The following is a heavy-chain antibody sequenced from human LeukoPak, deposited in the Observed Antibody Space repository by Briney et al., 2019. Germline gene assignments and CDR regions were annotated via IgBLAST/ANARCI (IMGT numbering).Heavy chain of an antibody. CDR2: IIPIFGTA. D-gene: IGHD2-2*01. CDR1: GGTFSSYA. CDR3: ASIGYCSSTSCYENAFDI. V-gene: IGHV1-69*05. Sequence: ASVKDSCKASGGTFSSYAISWVRQAPGQGLEGMGGIIPIFGTANYAQKFQGRVTITTDESTSTAYMELSSLRSEDTAVYYCASIGYCSSTSCYENAFDIWGQGTMVTVSS. J-gene: IGHJ3*02.